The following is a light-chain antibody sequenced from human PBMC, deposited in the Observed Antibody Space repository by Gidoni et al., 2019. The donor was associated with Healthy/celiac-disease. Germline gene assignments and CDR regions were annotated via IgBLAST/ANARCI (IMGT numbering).Light chain of an antibody. J-gene: IGKJ3*01. Sequence: EIVLTQSPATLSLSPGERATLSCRASQSVASYLAWYQQKPGQAPRLLIYDAFNRATGIPAGFSGSGSGTDFTLTISSLEPEDFAVYYCQQRGNWPLTFGPGTRVEIK. CDR3: QQRGNWPLT. CDR1: QSVASY. CDR2: DAF. V-gene: IGKV3-11*01.